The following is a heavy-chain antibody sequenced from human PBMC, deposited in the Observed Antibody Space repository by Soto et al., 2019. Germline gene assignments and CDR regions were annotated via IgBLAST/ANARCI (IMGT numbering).Heavy chain of an antibody. CDR3: ARVTILEWLFVDDY. J-gene: IGHJ4*02. D-gene: IGHD3-3*01. Sequence: GASVKVSCKASGYTFTSYGISWVRQAPGQGLEWTGWISAYNGNTNYAQKLQGRVTMATDTSTSTAYMELRSLRSDDTAVYYCARVTILEWLFVDDYWGQGTLVTVSS. CDR1: GYTFTSYG. V-gene: IGHV1-18*01. CDR2: ISAYNGNT.